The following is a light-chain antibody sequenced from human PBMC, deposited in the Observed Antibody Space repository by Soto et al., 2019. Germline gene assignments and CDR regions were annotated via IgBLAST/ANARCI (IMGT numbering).Light chain of an antibody. J-gene: IGLJ1*01. CDR1: SSNIASFE. CDR3: QSYDNSLTDYYV. V-gene: IGLV1-40*01. CDR2: DTS. Sequence: QSVRTQPPSVSGAPGQRVTISCTGSSSNIASFEVHWYQQLPGTAPKLLIYDTSNRPSGVPDRFSGSKSGTSASLAITGLQAEDVADYCCQSYDNSLTDYYVFGTGTKVTV.